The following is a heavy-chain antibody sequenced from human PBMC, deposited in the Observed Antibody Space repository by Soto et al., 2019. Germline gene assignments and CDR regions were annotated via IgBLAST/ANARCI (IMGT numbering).Heavy chain of an antibody. CDR3: ARAYSGRLPRRADYYYAMDV. D-gene: IGHD2-15*01. J-gene: IGHJ6*02. CDR2: LGAADDP. Sequence: GGSMRLSCAASAFTLSSYDMHWVRQPNGKGLEWVSALGAADDPYYLGSVKGRFTISRENAKNSLYLQMNNLRAGDTAVYYCARAYSGRLPRRADYYYAMDVWGQGTTVTVSS. V-gene: IGHV3-13*05. CDR1: AFTLSSYD.